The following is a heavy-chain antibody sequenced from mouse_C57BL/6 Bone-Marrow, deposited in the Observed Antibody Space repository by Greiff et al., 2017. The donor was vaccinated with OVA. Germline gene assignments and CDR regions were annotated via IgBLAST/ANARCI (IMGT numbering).Heavy chain of an antibody. CDR2: ISSGSSTI. Sequence: EVHLVESGGGLVKPGGSLKLSCAASGFTFSDYGMHWVRQAPEKGLEWVAYISSGSSTIYYADTVKGRFTISRDNAKNTLFLQMTSLRSEDTAMYYCARGGWLLRFYFDYWGQGTTLTVSS. CDR3: ARGGWLLRFYFDY. CDR1: GFTFSDYG. J-gene: IGHJ2*01. D-gene: IGHD2-3*01. V-gene: IGHV5-17*01.